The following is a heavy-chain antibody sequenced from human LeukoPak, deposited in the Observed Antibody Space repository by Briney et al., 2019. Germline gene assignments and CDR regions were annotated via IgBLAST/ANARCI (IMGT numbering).Heavy chain of an antibody. CDR3: AREFRYGSESSDY. V-gene: IGHV3-66*01. CDR1: GFTFSSYW. CDR2: IYSGGST. J-gene: IGHJ4*02. Sequence: GGSLRLSCAASGFTFSSYWMSWVRQAPGKGLEWVSVIYSGGSTYYADSVKGRFTISRDNSKSTLYLQMNSLRAEDTAVYYCAREFRYGSESSDYWGQGTLVTVSS. D-gene: IGHD3-10*01.